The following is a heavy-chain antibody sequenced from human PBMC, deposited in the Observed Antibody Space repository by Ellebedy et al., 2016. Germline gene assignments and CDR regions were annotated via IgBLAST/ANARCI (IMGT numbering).Heavy chain of an antibody. CDR3: AKGSGSYGGPKGFQH. V-gene: IGHV1-69*13. CDR1: GGTFSSYA. D-gene: IGHD1-26*01. J-gene: IGHJ1*01. CDR2: IIPIFGTA. Sequence: SVKVFCXASGGTFSSYAISWVRQAPGQGLEWMGGIIPIFGTANYAQKFQGRVTITADESTSTAYMELSSLRSEDTAVYYCAKGSGSYGGPKGFQHWGQGTLVTVSS.